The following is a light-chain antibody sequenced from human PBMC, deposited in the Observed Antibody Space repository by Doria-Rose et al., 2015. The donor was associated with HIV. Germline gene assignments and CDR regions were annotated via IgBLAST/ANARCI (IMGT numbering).Light chain of an antibody. CDR3: QQYGTSRGT. CDR2: DAS. Sequence: EIVMTQSPGTLSLSPWGRATLSCRASQRVTSRYLAWYQQKPGPAPRLLIYDASTRATGIPDRFSGSGSGTDFTLTISRLEPEDVAVYYCQQYGTSRGTFGQGTRLEIK. CDR1: QRVTSRY. J-gene: IGKJ5*01. V-gene: IGKV3-20*01.